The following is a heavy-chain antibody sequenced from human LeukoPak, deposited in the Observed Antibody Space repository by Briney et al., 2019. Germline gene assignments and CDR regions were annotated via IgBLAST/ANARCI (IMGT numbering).Heavy chain of an antibody. Sequence: SETLSLTCAVYGGSFSGYYWSWIRQPPGKGLEWIGEINHSGSTNYNPSLKSRVTISVDTSKNQFSLKLSSVTAADTAVYYCARVHSYSSSWHNWFDPWGQGTLVTVSS. CDR3: ARVHSYSSSWHNWFDP. D-gene: IGHD6-13*01. CDR2: INHSGST. CDR1: GGSFSGYY. V-gene: IGHV4-34*01. J-gene: IGHJ5*02.